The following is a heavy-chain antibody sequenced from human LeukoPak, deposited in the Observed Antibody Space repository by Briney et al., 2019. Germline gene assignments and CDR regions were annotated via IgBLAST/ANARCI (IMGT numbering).Heavy chain of an antibody. D-gene: IGHD7-27*01. CDR1: GFTFDDYA. V-gene: IGHV3-9*01. Sequence: AGGSLRLSCAASGFTFDDYAMHWVRQAPGKGLEWVSGISWNSGSIGYADSVKGRFTISRDNAKNSLYLQMNSLRPDDTAFYYCAKATGDWYFDLWGRGTLVTVSS. CDR3: AKATGDWYFDL. CDR2: ISWNSGSI. J-gene: IGHJ2*01.